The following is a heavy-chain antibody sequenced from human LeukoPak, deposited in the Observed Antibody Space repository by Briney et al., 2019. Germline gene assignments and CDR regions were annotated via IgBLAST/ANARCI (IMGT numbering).Heavy chain of an antibody. D-gene: IGHD6-19*01. CDR3: ARSLADSSGWTDFDY. Sequence: PSETLSLTCTVSGGSISSSSDYWGWIRQAPGKGLEWIGSIYYHENTYYNSSLKSRVTISVDTSKNQFSLKLNSVTAADTAVCYCARSLADSSGWTDFDYWGQGTLVTVSS. J-gene: IGHJ4*02. CDR2: IYYHENT. CDR1: GGSISSSSDY. V-gene: IGHV4-39*01.